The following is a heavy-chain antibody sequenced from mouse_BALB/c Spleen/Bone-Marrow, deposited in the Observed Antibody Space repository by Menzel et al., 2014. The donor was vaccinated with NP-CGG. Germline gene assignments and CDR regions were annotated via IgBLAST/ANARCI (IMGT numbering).Heavy chain of an antibody. V-gene: IGHV1-80*01. Sequence: QVQLQQSGAELVRPGSSLKIPCKASGYAFSSYWMNWVRQGPGQGLEWIGQIYPGDGDTNYNGKFKGKATLTADKSYSTAYMQLSSLTSEDSAVYFCARSTSTMDYWGQGTTLTVSS. CDR2: IYPGDGDT. J-gene: IGHJ2*01. D-gene: IGHD1-1*02. CDR3: ARSTSTMDY. CDR1: GYAFSSYW.